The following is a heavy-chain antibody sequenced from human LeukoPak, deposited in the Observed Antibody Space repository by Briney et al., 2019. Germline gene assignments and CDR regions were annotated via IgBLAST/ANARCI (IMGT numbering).Heavy chain of an antibody. Sequence: GGSLRLSCTASGLTLSNYWMIWVRQAPGKGLEWVASINHNGNVNYYVDPVKGRFTISRDNAKNSLYLQMSNLRAEDTAVYFCARGGGLDVWGQGATVTVSS. CDR2: INHNGNVN. D-gene: IGHD3-16*01. V-gene: IGHV3-7*03. CDR3: ARGGGLDV. J-gene: IGHJ6*02. CDR1: GLTLSNYW.